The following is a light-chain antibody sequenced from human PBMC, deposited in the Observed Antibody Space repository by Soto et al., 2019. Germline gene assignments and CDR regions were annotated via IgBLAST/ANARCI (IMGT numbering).Light chain of an antibody. Sequence: VIWMTQSPALVSASTGHRVTITCRVSQDISHYLAWYRQKAGRAPELLIYGASTLESGVPSRFSASGSGRDFSLTISHLQSEDFVTYYCQQYHSFPPTFGLGTKLDMK. CDR3: QQYHSFPPT. J-gene: IGKJ2*01. CDR1: QDISHY. CDR2: GAS. V-gene: IGKV1D-8*01.